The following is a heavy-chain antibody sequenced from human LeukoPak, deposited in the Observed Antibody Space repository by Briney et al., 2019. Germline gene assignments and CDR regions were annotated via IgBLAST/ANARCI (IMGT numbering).Heavy chain of an antibody. Sequence: ASVRVSCKASGNSLNNYHMHWVRQAPGQGLEWLGIIRPGGDGPSYAQKFQGRVTMTRDMSTSTVYMELSSLTSDDTAVYYCGRDPTYRNYFDSWGQGTLVTVSS. J-gene: IGHJ4*02. D-gene: IGHD1-1*01. CDR3: GRDPTYRNYFDS. V-gene: IGHV1-46*02. CDR2: IRPGGDGP. CDR1: GNSLNNYH.